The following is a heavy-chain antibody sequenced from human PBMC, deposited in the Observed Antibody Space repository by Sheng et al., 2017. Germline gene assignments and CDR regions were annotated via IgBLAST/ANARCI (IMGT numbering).Heavy chain of an antibody. V-gene: IGHV3-33*01. D-gene: IGHD4-17*01. CDR2: IWYDGSNK. J-gene: IGHJ4*02. CDR3: AREDYGGKKRPIDY. CDR1: GFTFSSYG. Sequence: ESGGGVVQPGRSLRLSCAASGFTFSSYGMHWVRQAPGKGLEWVAVIWYDGSNKYYADSVKGRFTISRDNSKNTLYLQMNSLRAEDTAVYYCAREDYGGKKRPIDYWGQGTLVTVSS.